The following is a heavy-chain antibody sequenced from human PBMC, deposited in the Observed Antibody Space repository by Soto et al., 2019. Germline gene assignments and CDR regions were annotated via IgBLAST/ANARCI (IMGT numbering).Heavy chain of an antibody. CDR2: ISGSGGST. CDR3: LYSSSWPAIFQTPPYYFDY. Sequence: HPGGSLRLSCAASGFTFSSYAMSWVRQAPGKWLEWVSAISGSGGSTYYADSVKGRFTISRDNSKNTLYLQMNSLRAEDTAVYYCLYSSSWPAIFQTPPYYFDYWGQGXLVTVSS. CDR1: GFTFSSYA. V-gene: IGHV3-23*01. D-gene: IGHD6-13*01. J-gene: IGHJ4*02.